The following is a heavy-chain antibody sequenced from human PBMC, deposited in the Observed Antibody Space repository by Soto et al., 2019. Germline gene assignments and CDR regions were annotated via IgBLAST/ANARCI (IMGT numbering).Heavy chain of an antibody. J-gene: IGHJ4*02. CDR1: GYTFSSYH. CDR2: ISAYNGNT. Sequence: QIQLVQSGAEVKKPGASVKVSCKASGYTFSSYHITWVRQAPGQGLEWMGWISAYNGNTNYAQNLQGRVTMTPDPSPSTAYMELRSLRSDDTAVYYCARDLPPVDYWGQGTLVTVSS. V-gene: IGHV1-18*01. CDR3: ARDLPPVDY.